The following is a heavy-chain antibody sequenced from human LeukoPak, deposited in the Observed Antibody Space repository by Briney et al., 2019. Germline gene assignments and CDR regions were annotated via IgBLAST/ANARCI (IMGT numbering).Heavy chain of an antibody. V-gene: IGHV3-7*01. CDR3: ARVSMVRGVIGYGMDV. CDR1: GFTFSSYW. J-gene: IGHJ6*02. CDR2: IKQDGSEK. D-gene: IGHD3-10*01. Sequence: PGGSLRLSCAASGFTFSSYWMSWVRQAPGKGLEWVPNIKQDGSEKYYVDSVKGRFTISRDNAKNSLYLQMNSLRAEDTAVYYCARVSMVRGVIGYGMDVWGQGTTVTVSS.